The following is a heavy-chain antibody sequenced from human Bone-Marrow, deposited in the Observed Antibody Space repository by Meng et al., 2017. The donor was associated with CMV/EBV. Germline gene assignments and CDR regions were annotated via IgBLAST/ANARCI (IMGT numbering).Heavy chain of an antibody. CDR2: MNPNSGNT. D-gene: IGHD6-19*01. J-gene: IGHJ3*02. V-gene: IGHV1-8*01. Sequence: ASVKVSCKTSGYTFTSYDINWVRQATGQGLEWMGWMNPNSGNTGYAQKFQGRVTMTRNTSISTAYMELSSLRSEDTAVYYCARGVGGSGWYAIVNAFDIWGQRTLVTVSS. CDR3: ARGVGGSGWYAIVNAFDI. CDR1: GYTFTSYD.